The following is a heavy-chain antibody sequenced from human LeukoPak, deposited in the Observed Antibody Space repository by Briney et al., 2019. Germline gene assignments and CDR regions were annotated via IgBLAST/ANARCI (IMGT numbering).Heavy chain of an antibody. D-gene: IGHD1-1*01. V-gene: IGHV3-74*01. J-gene: IGHJ4*02. Sequence: GGSLRLSCATSRFTFRNYWMHWVRQAPGKGLVCVSRINGDGSDISYADFVKGRFTISRDNAKNTLSLQMDSLTDDDTALYFCAGGFGHNWSPFENWGQGTLVTVSS. CDR2: INGDGSDI. CDR3: AGGFGHNWSPFEN. CDR1: RFTFRNYW.